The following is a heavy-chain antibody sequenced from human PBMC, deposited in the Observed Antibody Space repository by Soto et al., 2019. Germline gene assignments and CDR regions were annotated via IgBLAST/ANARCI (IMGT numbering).Heavy chain of an antibody. J-gene: IGHJ4*02. CDR3: ASSVLLVYAIGFG. V-gene: IGHV1-2*02. CDR2: INPNSGGT. CDR1: GYTFTGYY. D-gene: IGHD2-8*01. Sequence: QVQLVQSGAEVKKPGASVKVSCKASGYTFTGYYMHWVRQAHGQGLEWMGWINPNSGGTKYAQKFQGRVTMTRDTSISTAYMELSRLRSDDTAVYYCASSVLLVYAIGFGWGQGTLVTVSS.